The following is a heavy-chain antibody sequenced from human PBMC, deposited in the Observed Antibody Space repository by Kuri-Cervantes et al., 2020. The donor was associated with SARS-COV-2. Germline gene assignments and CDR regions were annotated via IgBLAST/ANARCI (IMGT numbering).Heavy chain of an antibody. J-gene: IGHJ4*02. Sequence: GGSLRLSCAASGFTFSSYSMNWVRQAPGKGLEWVSSISSSSSYIYYADSVKGRFTISRGNAKNSLYLQMNSLRAEDTAVYYCARAGRWLQSTPFDYWGQGTLVTVSS. CDR1: GFTFSSYS. V-gene: IGHV3-21*01. D-gene: IGHD5-24*01. CDR2: ISSSSSYI. CDR3: ARAGRWLQSTPFDY.